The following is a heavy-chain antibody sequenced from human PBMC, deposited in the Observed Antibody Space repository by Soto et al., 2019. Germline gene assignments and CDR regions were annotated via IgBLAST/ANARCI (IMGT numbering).Heavy chain of an antibody. CDR3: AKRMNYYDSSGYYYQNPYYYYGMDV. Sequence: TGGSLRLSCAASGFTFSSYAMSWVRQAPGKGLEWVSAISGSGGSTYYADSVRGRFTISRDNSKNTLYLQMNSLRAEDTAVYYCAKRMNYYDSSGYYYQNPYYYYGMDVWGQGTTVTVSS. CDR2: ISGSGGST. V-gene: IGHV3-23*01. J-gene: IGHJ6*02. CDR1: GFTFSSYA. D-gene: IGHD3-22*01.